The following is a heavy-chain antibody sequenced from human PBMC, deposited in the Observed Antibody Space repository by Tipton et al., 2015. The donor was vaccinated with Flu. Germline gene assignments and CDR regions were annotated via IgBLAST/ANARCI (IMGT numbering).Heavy chain of an antibody. Sequence: TLSLTCTVSGTSIGSGTSYWSWIRQSAGEGPEWIGHIYSSGDSRYNPSLQSRVNISIDTSRNQFSLKMTSLTAADTALYYCATHRTAVADPSQADVFDMWGHGTKVTVSS. CDR3: ATHRTAVADPSQADVFDM. D-gene: IGHD6-19*01. V-gene: IGHV4-61*09. J-gene: IGHJ3*02. CDR2: IYSSGDS. CDR1: GTSIGSGTSY.